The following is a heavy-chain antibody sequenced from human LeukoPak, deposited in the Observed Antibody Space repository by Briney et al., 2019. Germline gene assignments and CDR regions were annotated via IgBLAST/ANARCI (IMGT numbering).Heavy chain of an antibody. CDR2: MRNDGSQI. CDR3: AKTGERDY. CDR1: GFTFSNYD. V-gene: IGHV3-30*02. Sequence: PGGSLRLSCVASGFTFSNYDMHWVRQAPGKGLEWVASMRNDGSQIYHADSVKGRFTISRDNSKNSLYLQMNSLRDEDTAVYYCAKTGERDYWGRGTLVTVSS. D-gene: IGHD7-27*01. J-gene: IGHJ4*02.